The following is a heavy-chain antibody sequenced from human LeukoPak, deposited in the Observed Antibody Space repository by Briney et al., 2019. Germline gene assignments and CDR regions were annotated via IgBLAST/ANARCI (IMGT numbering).Heavy chain of an antibody. J-gene: IGHJ4*02. D-gene: IGHD2-2*01. Sequence: PGESLRLSCAASGFTVSNNYVSWVRQAPGKGLEGVSFIYNHGATYYAASVKGRFSVSRDNSKNALYLQMASLRAEDTAVYYCVGGYCGGPDCYGIGYFDYWGQGALVTVSS. V-gene: IGHV3-66*01. CDR1: GFTVSNNY. CDR2: IYNHGAT. CDR3: VGGYCGGPDCYGIGYFDY.